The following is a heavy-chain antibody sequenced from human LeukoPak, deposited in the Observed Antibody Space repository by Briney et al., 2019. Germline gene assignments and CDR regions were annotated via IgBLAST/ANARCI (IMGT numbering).Heavy chain of an antibody. V-gene: IGHV4-30-2*01. J-gene: IGHJ5*02. Sequence: TPSETLSLTCAVSGGSLSSGGYAWSWLRQPPGKGLEWIGYIYQTGSTYYNPSLKSRVTISVDRSKNQFSLEVTSVTAADTAVYYCVRGTLKNWFDPWGQGTLVTVSS. CDR3: VRGTLKNWFDP. CDR2: IYQTGST. CDR1: GGSLSSGGYA.